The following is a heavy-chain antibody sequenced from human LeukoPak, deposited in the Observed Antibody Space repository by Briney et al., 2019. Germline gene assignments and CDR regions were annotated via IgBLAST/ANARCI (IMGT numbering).Heavy chain of an antibody. CDR3: AKDRPYSYGSFDY. CDR1: GFTFSSYS. J-gene: IGHJ4*02. D-gene: IGHD5-18*01. CDR2: IRYDGSNK. V-gene: IGHV3-30*02. Sequence: GGSLRLSCAASGFTFSSYSLNWVRQAPGKGLEWVAFIRYDGSNKYYADSVKGRFTISRDNSKNTLYLQMNSLRAEDTAVYYCAKDRPYSYGSFDYWGQGTLVTVSS.